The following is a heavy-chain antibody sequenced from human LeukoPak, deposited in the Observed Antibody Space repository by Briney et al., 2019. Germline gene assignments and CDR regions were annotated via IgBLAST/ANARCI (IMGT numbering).Heavy chain of an antibody. V-gene: IGHV3-21*01. CDR1: GFTFSSYS. CDR3: VRSGSDFDY. Sequence: GGSLRLSCAASGFTFSSYSMNWVRQAPGKGLEWVSSISSSSSYIYYADSVKGRFTISRDNAKNSLYLQINSLRAEDTAVYYCVRSGSDFDYWGQGALVTVSS. CDR2: ISSSSSYI. J-gene: IGHJ4*02.